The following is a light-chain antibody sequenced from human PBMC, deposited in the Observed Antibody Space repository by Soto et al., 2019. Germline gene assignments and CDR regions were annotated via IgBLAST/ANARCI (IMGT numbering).Light chain of an antibody. Sequence: EIVLTQSPGTLSLSPGERATLSCRASQSVSSSYLAWYQQKPGQAPRPLIYGASSRAIGIPDRCSGSGSGTAFTLTISRLEPEEFAVYYCQQYGSSPWKFGQGTKVEIK. J-gene: IGKJ1*01. CDR2: GAS. CDR3: QQYGSSPWK. CDR1: QSVSSSY. V-gene: IGKV3-20*01.